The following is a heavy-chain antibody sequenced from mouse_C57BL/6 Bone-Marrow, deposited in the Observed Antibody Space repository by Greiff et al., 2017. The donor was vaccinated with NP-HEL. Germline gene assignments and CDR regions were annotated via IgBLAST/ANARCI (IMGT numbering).Heavy chain of an antibody. J-gene: IGHJ3*01. Sequence: QVQLQQSGPELVKPGASVKISCKASGYAFSSSWMNWVKQRPGKGLEWIGRIYPGDGDTNYNGKFKGKATLTADKSSSTAYMQLSSLTSEDSAVYFCARESLYGNYVGWFAYWGQGTLVTVSA. CDR3: ARESLYGNYVGWFAY. V-gene: IGHV1-82*01. CDR1: GYAFSSSW. D-gene: IGHD2-10*02. CDR2: IYPGDGDT.